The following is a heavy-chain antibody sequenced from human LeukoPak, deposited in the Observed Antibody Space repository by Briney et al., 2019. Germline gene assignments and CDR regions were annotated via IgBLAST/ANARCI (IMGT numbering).Heavy chain of an antibody. V-gene: IGHV4-34*01. CDR3: ARVPFLEWLRPQ. CDR1: GGSFSGYY. CDR2: INHSGST. Sequence: PSETLSLTCAVYGGSFSGYYWSWIRQPPGKGLEWIGEINHSGSTNYNPSLKSRVTISVDTSKNQFSLKLSSVTAADTAVYCCARVPFLEWLRPQWGQGTLVTVSS. D-gene: IGHD3-3*01. J-gene: IGHJ4*02.